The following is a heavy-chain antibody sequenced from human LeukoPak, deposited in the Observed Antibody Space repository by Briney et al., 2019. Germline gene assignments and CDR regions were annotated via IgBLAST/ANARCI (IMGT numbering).Heavy chain of an antibody. CDR3: ASRKAYGSGSSAGY. D-gene: IGHD3-10*01. CDR1: GGSFSGYY. J-gene: IGHJ4*02. Sequence: NSSETLSLTCAVYGGSFSGYYWSWIRQPPGKGLEWIGEINHSGSTNYNPSLKSRVTISVDTSKNQFSLKLSSVTAADTAVYYCASRKAYGSGSSAGYWGQGTLVTVSS. V-gene: IGHV4-34*01. CDR2: INHSGST.